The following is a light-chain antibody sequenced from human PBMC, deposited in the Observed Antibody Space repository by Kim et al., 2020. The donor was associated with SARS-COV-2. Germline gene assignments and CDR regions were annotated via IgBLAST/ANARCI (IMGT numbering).Light chain of an antibody. Sequence: LSPGEKATLSCMASQSVSDYLAWYQQRAGQPPRLLIYGASSRATGIPERFSGSGSGTEFTLTISRLEPEDFAVYFCQQYNSSPRTFGQGTKVDIK. CDR1: QSVSDY. J-gene: IGKJ1*01. CDR3: QQYNSSPRT. CDR2: GAS. V-gene: IGKV3-20*01.